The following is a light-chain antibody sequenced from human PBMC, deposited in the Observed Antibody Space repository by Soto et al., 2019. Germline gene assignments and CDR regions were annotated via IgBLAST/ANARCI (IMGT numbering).Light chain of an antibody. J-gene: IGLJ1*01. CDR3: SSYAGSNNYV. V-gene: IGLV2-8*01. CDR1: SSDVGGYNY. CDR2: EVS. Sequence: QSALTQPASVSGSPGQSITISCTGTSSDVGGYNYVSWYQQHPGKAPKLMIYEVSKRPSGVPDRFSGSKSGNTASLTVSGLQAEDEADDYCSSYAGSNNYVFGTGTKLTVL.